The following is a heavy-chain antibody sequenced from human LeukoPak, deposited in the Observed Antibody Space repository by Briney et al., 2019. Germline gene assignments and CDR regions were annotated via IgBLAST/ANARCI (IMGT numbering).Heavy chain of an antibody. CDR3: AGETSYGSGRGDYFDY. D-gene: IGHD3-10*01. V-gene: IGHV4-30-2*01. CDR2: IYHSGST. J-gene: IGHJ4*02. Sequence: PSETLSLTCAVSGGSISSGGYSWSWIRQPPGKGLEWIVYIYHSGSTYYNPSLKSRVTISVDRSKNQFSLKLSSVTAADTAVYYCAGETSYGSGRGDYFDYWGQGTLVTVSS. CDR1: GGSISSGGYS.